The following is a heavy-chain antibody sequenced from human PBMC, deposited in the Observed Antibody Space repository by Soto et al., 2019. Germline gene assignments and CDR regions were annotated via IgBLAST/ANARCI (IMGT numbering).Heavy chain of an antibody. CDR3: ARAGATVSYYYYMGV. V-gene: IGHV1-8*01. CDR1: GYTLTSYD. Sequence: ASVKVSCKASGYTLTSYDINWVRQATGQGLEWMGWMNPNSGNTGYAQKFQGRVTMTRNTSISTAYMELSSLRSEDTAVYYCARAGATVSYYYYMGVWGKGTTVTVSS. CDR2: MNPNSGNT. J-gene: IGHJ6*03. D-gene: IGHD4-17*01.